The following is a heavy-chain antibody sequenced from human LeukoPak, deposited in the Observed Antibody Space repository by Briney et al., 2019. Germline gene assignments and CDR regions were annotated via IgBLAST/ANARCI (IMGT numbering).Heavy chain of an antibody. D-gene: IGHD5-12*01. CDR3: ARGDMATYYFDY. CDR1: GGSFSGYY. CDR2: INHSGST. V-gene: IGHV4-34*01. Sequence: SETLSLTCAVYGGSFSGYYWSWIRQPPGKGLEWIGGINHSGSTNYNPSLKSRVTISVDTSKNQFSLKLSSVTAADTAVYYCARGDMATYYFDYWGQGTLVTVSS. J-gene: IGHJ4*02.